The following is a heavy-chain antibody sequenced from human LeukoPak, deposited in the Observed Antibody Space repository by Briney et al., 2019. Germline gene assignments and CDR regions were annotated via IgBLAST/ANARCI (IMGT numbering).Heavy chain of an antibody. D-gene: IGHD3-22*01. J-gene: IGHJ3*02. CDR1: GGSFSGYY. Sequence: SETLSLTCAVYGGSFSGYYWSWIRQHPGKGLEWIGYIYYSGSTYYNPSLKSRVTISVDTSKNQFSLKLSSVTAADTAVYYCARAAGGYDAFDIWGQGTMVTVSS. CDR2: IYYSGST. CDR3: ARAAGGYDAFDI. V-gene: IGHV4-31*11.